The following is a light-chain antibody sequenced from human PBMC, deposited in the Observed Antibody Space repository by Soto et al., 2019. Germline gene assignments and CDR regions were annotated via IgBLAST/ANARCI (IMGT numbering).Light chain of an antibody. Sequence: DIQMTQSPSTLSASVGDRVTITCRASQSISSWMAWYQQKPVKAPKLLIYDASSVETGVPARFSGSGSGTDFTLTISSLQPDDFATYYCQQYNSYPPLTFGGGTKVEIK. CDR3: QQYNSYPPLT. CDR1: QSISSW. V-gene: IGKV1-5*01. J-gene: IGKJ4*01. CDR2: DAS.